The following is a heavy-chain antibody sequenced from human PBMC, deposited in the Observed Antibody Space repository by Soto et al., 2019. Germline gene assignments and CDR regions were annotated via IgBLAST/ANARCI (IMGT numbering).Heavy chain of an antibody. D-gene: IGHD2-8*02. CDR1: GFTFSAYD. J-gene: IGHJ5*02. V-gene: IGHV3-13*01. CDR3: ARRDSYWHGGGGWFDP. CDR2: IGTQHDT. Sequence: EVQLVESGGGLVQPGGSLRLSCAASGFTFSAYDMHWVRQATGKGLEWVSAIGTQHDTYYPDSVKGRFTISRENAKNSLYLQKKSLGAGDTAVYYCARRDSYWHGGGGWFDPWGQGTLVTVSS.